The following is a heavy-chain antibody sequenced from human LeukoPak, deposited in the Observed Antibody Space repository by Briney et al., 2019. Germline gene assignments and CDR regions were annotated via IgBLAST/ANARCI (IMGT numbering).Heavy chain of an antibody. CDR1: GGTFSSYA. V-gene: IGHV1-69*13. CDR2: IIPIFGTA. Sequence: ASVKVSCKASGGTFSSYAISWVRQAPGQGLEWMGGIIPIFGTANYAQKFQGRVTITADESTSIAYMELSSLRSEDTAVYYCARGPAGTSYYYYYGMDVWGQGTTVTVSS. CDR3: ARGPAGTSYYYYYGMDV. D-gene: IGHD1-7*01. J-gene: IGHJ6*02.